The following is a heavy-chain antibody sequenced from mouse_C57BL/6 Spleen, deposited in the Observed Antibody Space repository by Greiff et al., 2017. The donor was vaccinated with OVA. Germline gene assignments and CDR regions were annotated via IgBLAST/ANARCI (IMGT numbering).Heavy chain of an antibody. J-gene: IGHJ2*01. Sequence: VQLQQPGAELVKPGASVKLSCKASGYTFTSYWMHWVKQRPGQGLEWIGMIHPNSGSTNYTEKFKSKATLTVDKSSSTAYMQLRSLTSEDSAVEYCARGRIAYFDYWGQGTTLKVSA. CDR1: GYTFTSYW. V-gene: IGHV1-64*01. CDR3: ARGRIAYFDY. CDR2: IHPNSGST.